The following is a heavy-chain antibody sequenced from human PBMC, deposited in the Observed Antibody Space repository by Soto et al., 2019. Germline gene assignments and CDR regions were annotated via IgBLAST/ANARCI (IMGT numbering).Heavy chain of an antibody. CDR2: ISAYNGNT. Sequence: GASVKVSCKASGYTFTSYGISWVRQAPGQGLEWMGWISAYNGNTNYAQKLQGRVTMTTDTSTSTAYMELRSLRSDDTAVYYCARDKGYCSSTSCYPVDYWGQGTLVTVSS. D-gene: IGHD2-2*01. CDR1: GYTFTSYG. V-gene: IGHV1-18*01. J-gene: IGHJ4*02. CDR3: ARDKGYCSSTSCYPVDY.